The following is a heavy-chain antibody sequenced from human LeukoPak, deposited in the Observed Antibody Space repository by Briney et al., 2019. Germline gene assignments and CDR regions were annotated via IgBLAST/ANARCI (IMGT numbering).Heavy chain of an antibody. D-gene: IGHD3-3*01. CDR2: IYTSGST. Sequence: SETLSLTCTVSGGSISSYYWSWIRQPAGKGLEWIGRIYTSGSTNYNPSLKSRVTMSVDTSKNQFSLKLSSVTAADTAVYYCARTQATYYDFWSGYSLFDYWGQGTLVTVSS. J-gene: IGHJ4*02. CDR3: ARTQATYYDFWSGYSLFDY. V-gene: IGHV4-4*07. CDR1: GGSISSYY.